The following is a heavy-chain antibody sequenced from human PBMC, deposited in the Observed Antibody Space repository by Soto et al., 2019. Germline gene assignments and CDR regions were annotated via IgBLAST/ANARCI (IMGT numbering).Heavy chain of an antibody. CDR2: IWYDGSNK. V-gene: IGHV3-33*01. D-gene: IGHD6-25*01. Sequence: QVQLVESGGGVVQRGGSLRLSCAASGFTFSSYGMHWVRQAPGKGLEWVAVIWYDGSNKYYADSVKGRYTISRDESKNTVYLKMNSLGAEYTAVYYGTRDPLMALAAYDAFDIWGQGTSVTVSS. J-gene: IGHJ3*02. CDR3: TRDPLMALAAYDAFDI. CDR1: GFTFSSYG.